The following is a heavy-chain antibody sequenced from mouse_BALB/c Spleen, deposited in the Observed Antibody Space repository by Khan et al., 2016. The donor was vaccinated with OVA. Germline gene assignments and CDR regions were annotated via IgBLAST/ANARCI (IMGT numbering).Heavy chain of an antibody. CDR1: GFSITSGF. V-gene: IGHV3-8*02. CDR3: ARYYGSWVMDY. D-gene: IGHD1-1*01. CDR2: VTYSGNT. Sequence: VQLQESGPSLVKPSQTLSLTCSVTGFSITSGFWNWIRKFPGNKFEYMGYVTYSGNTYYNPSLIRRISITRDTSKSQYFLLLNSVPTEDPATYFCARYYGSWVMDYWGQGTSVTVS. J-gene: IGHJ4*01.